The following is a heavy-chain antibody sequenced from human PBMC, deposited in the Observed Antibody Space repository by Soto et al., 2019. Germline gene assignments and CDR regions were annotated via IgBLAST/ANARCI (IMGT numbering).Heavy chain of an antibody. V-gene: IGHV2-5*01. J-gene: IGHJ4*02. Sequence: QITLKESGPTLVKPTQTLTLTCTFSGFSLSTSGVGVGWIRQPPGKALEWLALIFWNDDKRYRPSLKSRLTITKDTSKNQVVLTVTNMDPVDTATYYCAHLPRYSSSALFDYWGQGTLVTVSS. CDR2: IFWNDDK. CDR3: AHLPRYSSSALFDY. CDR1: GFSLSTSGVG. D-gene: IGHD6-6*01.